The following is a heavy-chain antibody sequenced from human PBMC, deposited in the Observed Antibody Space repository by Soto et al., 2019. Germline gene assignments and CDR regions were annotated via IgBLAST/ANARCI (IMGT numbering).Heavy chain of an antibody. Sequence: PGGSLRLSCAASGFTFSSYAMKWVRQAPGKGLEWVSLIGESGTPTYYADSVKGRSTISRDNSGNTLFLEMYSLRADDTAVYYFSKGWPVTWDSSGYYFDYWGQGTPVTVSS. CDR3: SKGWPVTWDSSGYYFDY. V-gene: IGHV3-23*01. D-gene: IGHD3-22*01. CDR2: IGESGTPT. CDR1: GFTFSSYA. J-gene: IGHJ4*02.